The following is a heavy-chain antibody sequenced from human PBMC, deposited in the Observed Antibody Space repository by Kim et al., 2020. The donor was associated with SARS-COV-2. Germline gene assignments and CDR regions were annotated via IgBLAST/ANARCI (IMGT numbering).Heavy chain of an antibody. J-gene: IGHJ4*02. Sequence: SEGSSMEYADSANGRFSISRDNAKTSLSLQMNSLPPEDTAVYYCVREPANWGQGTLVTVSS. CDR2: SEGSSM. CDR3: VREPAN. V-gene: IGHV3-11*01.